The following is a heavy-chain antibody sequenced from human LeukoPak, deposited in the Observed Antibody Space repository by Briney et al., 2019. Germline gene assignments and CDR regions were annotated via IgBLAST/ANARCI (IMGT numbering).Heavy chain of an antibody. CDR2: IYYSGST. CDR1: GGSISSSSYY. D-gene: IGHD3-10*01. J-gene: IGHJ6*03. Sequence: SETLSLTCTVSGGSISSSSYYWGWIRQPPGKGLEWIGSIYYSGSTYYNPSLKSRVTISVDTSKNQFSLKLSSVTAADTAVYYCARVAGLWFGGYYMDVWGKGTTVTVSS. V-gene: IGHV4-39*01. CDR3: ARVAGLWFGGYYMDV.